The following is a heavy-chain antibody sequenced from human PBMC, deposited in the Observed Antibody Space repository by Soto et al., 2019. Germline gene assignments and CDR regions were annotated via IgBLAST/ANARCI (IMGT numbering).Heavy chain of an antibody. D-gene: IGHD3-3*02. V-gene: IGHV1-69*12. Sequence: QVQLEQSGAEVKKPGSSVKVSCKASGGTFSNSAISWVRQAPGQGLEWMGGIIPIFRTPDYAQKFQGRVTVTADESTSRAYMELSGLRSDDPAVYYCATDRDRPQLGGNYYYILDVWGQGTTFTVSS. CDR2: IIPIFRTP. CDR1: GGTFSNSA. CDR3: ATDRDRPQLGGNYYYILDV. J-gene: IGHJ6*02.